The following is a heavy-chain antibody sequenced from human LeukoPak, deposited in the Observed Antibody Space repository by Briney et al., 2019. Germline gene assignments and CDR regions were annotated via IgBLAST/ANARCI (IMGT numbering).Heavy chain of an antibody. D-gene: IGHD2/OR15-2a*01. V-gene: IGHV4-39*01. CDR3: ARLYYFSTSGYNAFDV. CDR1: GDSIISSTSY. J-gene: IGHJ3*01. CDR2: VSYSGGT. Sequence: PSETLSLTCTVSGDSIISSTSYWAWARLSPGKGLEWIGNVSYSGGTYYNPSLKSRVTLSVDTSKNQFYLRLSSVTAADTSTYYCARLYYFSTSGYNAFDVWGQGTMVAVSS.